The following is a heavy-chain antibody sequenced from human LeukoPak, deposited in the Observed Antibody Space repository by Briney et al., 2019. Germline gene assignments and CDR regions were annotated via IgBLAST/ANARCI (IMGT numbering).Heavy chain of an antibody. D-gene: IGHD1-26*01. CDR3: ARAQVVGAITRRAFDI. V-gene: IGHV3-23*01. CDR2: ISGSGGST. J-gene: IGHJ3*02. CDR1: GFTFSSYG. Sequence: GGSLRLSCAASGFTFSSYGMSWVRQAPGKGLEWVSAISGSGGSTYYADSVKGRFTISRDNSKNTLYLQMNSLRAEDTAVYYCARAQVVGAITRRAFDIWGQGTMVTVSS.